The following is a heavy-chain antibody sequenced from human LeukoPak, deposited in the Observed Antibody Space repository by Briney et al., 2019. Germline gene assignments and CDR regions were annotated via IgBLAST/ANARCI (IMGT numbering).Heavy chain of an antibody. CDR1: GYTFTGYY. CDR2: INPNSGGT. J-gene: IGHJ4*02. V-gene: IGHV1-2*02. Sequence: ASVKVSCKASGYTFTGYYMHWVRQAPGQGLEWMGWINPNSGGTNYAQKFQGRVTMTRNTSISTAYMELSSLRSEDTAVYYCARGDSIAALTKYWGQGTLVTVSS. D-gene: IGHD6-13*01. CDR3: ARGDSIAALTKY.